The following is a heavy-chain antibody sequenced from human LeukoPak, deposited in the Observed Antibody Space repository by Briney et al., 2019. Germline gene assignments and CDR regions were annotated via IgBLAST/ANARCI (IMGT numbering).Heavy chain of an antibody. J-gene: IGHJ5*01. V-gene: IGHV3-23*01. Sequence: GGSLRLSCAASGFTFHNYAMSWVRQAPGKGLEWVSAISSSGDITFYADSVRGRFTISRDNSRYSLYLQMNSLRAEDAAMYYCAKDRPNYHESNGHYYRRNGDSWGQGTLVTVSS. D-gene: IGHD3-22*01. CDR2: ISSSGDIT. CDR1: GFTFHNYA. CDR3: AKDRPNYHESNGHYYRRNGDS.